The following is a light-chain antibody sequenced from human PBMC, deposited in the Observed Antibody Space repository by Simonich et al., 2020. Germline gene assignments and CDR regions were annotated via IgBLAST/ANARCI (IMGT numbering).Light chain of an antibody. V-gene: IGLV6-57*03. Sequence: NFMLTQPHSVSESPGKTVTISCTRSSGSIASNYVQWYQQRPGSAPTTVIYEDNQSPSGVPGRFSGSSDSSSNSASLTISGLKTEDEADYYCQSYDSSNWVFGGGTKLTVL. CDR3: QSYDSSNWV. CDR2: EDN. CDR1: SGSIASNY. J-gene: IGLJ3*02.